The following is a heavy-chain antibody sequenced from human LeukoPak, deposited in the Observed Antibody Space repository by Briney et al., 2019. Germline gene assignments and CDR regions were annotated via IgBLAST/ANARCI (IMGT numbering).Heavy chain of an antibody. V-gene: IGHV3-21*01. D-gene: IGHD2-2*01. Sequence: GGSLRLSCAASGFTFSSYSVNWVRQAPGKGLEWVSSISSSSSYIYYADSVKGRLTISRDNAKNSLYLQMNSLRAEDTAVYYCAREQYCSSASCYGPVDVWGKGTTVTVSS. CDR1: GFTFSSYS. J-gene: IGHJ6*04. CDR2: ISSSSSYI. CDR3: AREQYCSSASCYGPVDV.